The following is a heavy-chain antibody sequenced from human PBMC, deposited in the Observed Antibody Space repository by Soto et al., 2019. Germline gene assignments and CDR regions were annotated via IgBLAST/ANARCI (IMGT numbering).Heavy chain of an antibody. CDR2: IWPDGSNK. V-gene: IGHV3-33*01. D-gene: IGHD1-26*01. J-gene: IGHJ4*02. CDR1: GFIFSTYG. Sequence: QVQLVESGGGVVQPGRSLRLSCTTSGFIFSTYGIHWFRQAPGKGLEWVAVIWPDGSNKYYADSVKGRFTISRDNSRNILWLQMNSLRAEDTAIYYCVIAVGPYDYWGQGTLVTVSS. CDR3: VIAVGPYDY.